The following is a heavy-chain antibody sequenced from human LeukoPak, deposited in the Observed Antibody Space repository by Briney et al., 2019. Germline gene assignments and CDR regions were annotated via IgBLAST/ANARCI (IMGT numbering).Heavy chain of an antibody. J-gene: IGHJ3*02. Sequence: GGSLRLSCAASGFTFSNSGMHWVRQAPGKGLEWVAFIRYDGSNKYYAESVKGRLTISRDTSKSTLYLQMNSLRVEDTAVYYCAKESSSGWHDAFDIWGQGTMVTVSS. D-gene: IGHD6-19*01. CDR2: IRYDGSNK. CDR3: AKESSSGWHDAFDI. V-gene: IGHV3-30*02. CDR1: GFTFSNSG.